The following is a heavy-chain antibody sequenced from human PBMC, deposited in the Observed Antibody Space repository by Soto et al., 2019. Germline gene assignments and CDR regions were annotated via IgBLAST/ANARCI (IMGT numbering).Heavy chain of an antibody. CDR1: GFTFSSYA. D-gene: IGHD6-13*01. CDR3: SYSSTPFDY. J-gene: IGHJ4*01. V-gene: IGHV3-23*01. Sequence: EVQLLESGGGWVQPGGSLRLSCAASGFTFSSYAMSWVLQAPGKGLEWVSSISGSGGSTYYSDSVKGRFPISRDNSQITLYLQMNSLIAETTALYYCSYSSTPFDYWGHRTMVTVSS. CDR2: ISGSGGST.